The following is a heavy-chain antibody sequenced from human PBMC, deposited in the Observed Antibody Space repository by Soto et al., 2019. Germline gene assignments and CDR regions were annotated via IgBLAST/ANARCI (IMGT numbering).Heavy chain of an antibody. D-gene: IGHD2-21*02. CDR2: IIPILGIA. CDR3: AQHCGGDCYLGFGY. Sequence: QVQLVQSGAEVKKPGSSVKVSCKASGGTFSSYTISWVRQAPGQGLEWMGWIIPILGIANYAQKFQGRVTITEDKATSTAYMELSSLRSEDTAVYYCAQHCGGDCYLGFGYWGQGTLVTVSS. CDR1: GGTFSSYT. J-gene: IGHJ4*02. V-gene: IGHV1-69*02.